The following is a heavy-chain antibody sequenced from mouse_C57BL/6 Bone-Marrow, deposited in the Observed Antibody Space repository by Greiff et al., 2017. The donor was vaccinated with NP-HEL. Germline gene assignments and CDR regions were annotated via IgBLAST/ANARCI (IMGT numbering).Heavy chain of an antibody. CDR1: GYTFTDYE. J-gene: IGHJ4*01. Sequence: QVQLKESGAELVRPGASVTLSCKASGYTFTDYEMHWVKQTPVHGLEWIGAIDPETGGTAYNKKFKGKAILTADKSSSTAYMELRSLTSEDSDVYYCTSEGYYYGMGYYAMDYWGQGTSVTVSS. CDR2: IDPETGGT. CDR3: TSEGYYYGMGYYAMDY. D-gene: IGHD1-1*01. V-gene: IGHV1-15*01.